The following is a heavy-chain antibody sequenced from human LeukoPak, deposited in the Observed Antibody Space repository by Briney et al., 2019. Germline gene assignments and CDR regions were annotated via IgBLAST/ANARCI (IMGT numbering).Heavy chain of an antibody. Sequence: PGGSLRLSCVASGLTFSNYAVSWVRLTPGKGLEWVSAISGGGGSTYYADSVKGRFTISRDNPKNTLYLQMNSLRVDDTAVYYCTRGDPDFWGQGTLVTVSS. V-gene: IGHV3-23*01. D-gene: IGHD3-3*01. CDR3: TRGDPDF. J-gene: IGHJ4*02. CDR1: GLTFSNYA. CDR2: ISGGGGST.